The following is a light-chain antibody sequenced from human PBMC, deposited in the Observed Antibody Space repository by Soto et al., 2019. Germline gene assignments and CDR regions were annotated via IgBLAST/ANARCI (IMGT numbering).Light chain of an antibody. V-gene: IGKV3-20*01. CDR1: QSVSSTS. CDR3: QQFGRSTGT. Sequence: EIVLKQSPGTLSLYPGVRATLSCRASQSVSSTSLAWYQQKPGQAPRLLIYGASSRATGIPDRFSGSGSGTDFTLTISRLEPEDFAVYFCQQFGRSTGTFGQGTKVDIK. CDR2: GAS. J-gene: IGKJ1*01.